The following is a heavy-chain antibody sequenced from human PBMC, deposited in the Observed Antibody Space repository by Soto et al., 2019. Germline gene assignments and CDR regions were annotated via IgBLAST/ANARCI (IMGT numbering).Heavy chain of an antibody. Sequence: ASVKVSCKVSGYTLTELSMHWVRQAPGKGLEWMGGFDPEDGETIYAQKFQGRVTITRDTSASTAYMELSSLRSDDTAVYYCARDQGITTFGVYSMYYNGMDVWGPGTTVTVSS. J-gene: IGHJ6*02. CDR1: GYTLTELS. CDR2: FDPEDGET. V-gene: IGHV1-24*01. CDR3: ARDQGITTFGVYSMYYNGMDV. D-gene: IGHD3-3*01.